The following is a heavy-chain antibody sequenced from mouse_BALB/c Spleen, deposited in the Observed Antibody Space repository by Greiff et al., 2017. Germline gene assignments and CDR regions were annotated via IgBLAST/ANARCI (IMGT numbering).Heavy chain of an antibody. CDR2: IDPENGDT. CDR1: GFNIKDYY. V-gene: IGHV14-4*02. D-gene: IGHD3-3*01. J-gene: IGHJ2*01. Sequence: VQLQQSGAELVRSGASVKLSCTASGFNIKDYYMHWVKQRPEQGLEWIGWIDPENGDTEYAPKFQGKATMTADTSSNTAYLQLSSLTSEDTAVYYYYRGGRDDWGQGNTLTVSS. CDR3: YRGGRDD.